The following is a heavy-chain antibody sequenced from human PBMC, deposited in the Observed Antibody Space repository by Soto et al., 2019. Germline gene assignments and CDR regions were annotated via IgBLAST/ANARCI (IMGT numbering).Heavy chain of an antibody. CDR2: MNPNSGNT. D-gene: IGHD2-15*01. V-gene: IGHV1-8*01. CDR3: ARGSCSGGSFYQNYYYSYDMGV. CDR1: GYTFTSYD. J-gene: IGHJ6*02. Sequence: QVQLVQSGAEVKKPGASVKVSCKASGYTFTSYDINWVRQATGQGLEWMGWMNPNSGNTGYAQKFQGRVTMTRSTSISTAYMELRSMRSEDTAVYYCARGSCSGGSFYQNYYYSYDMGVWGQGTTVPVSS.